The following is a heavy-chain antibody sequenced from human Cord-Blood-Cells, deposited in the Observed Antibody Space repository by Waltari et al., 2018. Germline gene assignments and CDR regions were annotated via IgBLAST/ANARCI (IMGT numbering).Heavy chain of an antibody. D-gene: IGHD6-6*01. CDR3: ARITDWYSSSLCVDY. J-gene: IGHJ4*02. Sequence: QVTLKESGPVLVKPTETLTLTCTVSGFSLSNARMGVSWIRQPPGKALEWLAHIFWNDEKTYCTSLKSKLTISTDTSKSQLVLTMTNMDPVDTATYYCARITDWYSSSLCVDYWGQRTLVTVSS. CDR1: GFSLSNARMG. V-gene: IGHV2-26*01. CDR2: IFWNDEK.